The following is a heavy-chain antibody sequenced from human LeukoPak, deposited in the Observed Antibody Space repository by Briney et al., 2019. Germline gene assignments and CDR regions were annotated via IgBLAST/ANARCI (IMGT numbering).Heavy chain of an antibody. Sequence: ASVKVSCKASGYTFTSYDINWVRQATGQGLEWMGWMNPNSGNTGYAQKFQGRVTITRNTSISTAYMELSSPRSEDTAVYYCARSVARGQFDPWGQGTLVTVSS. V-gene: IGHV1-8*03. CDR1: GYTFTSYD. CDR2: MNPNSGNT. CDR3: ARSVARGQFDP. J-gene: IGHJ5*02. D-gene: IGHD2-21*01.